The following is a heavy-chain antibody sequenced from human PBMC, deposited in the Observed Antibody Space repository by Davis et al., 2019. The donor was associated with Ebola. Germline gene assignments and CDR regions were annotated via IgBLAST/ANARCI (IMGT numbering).Heavy chain of an antibody. CDR1: GGPTSSSNW. CDR3: ARVLFSVWNYEALDI. CDR2: IHHSGST. D-gene: IGHD1-7*01. V-gene: IGHV4-4*02. Sequence: MPSETLSLTCAVSGGPTSSSNWWSWVRQPPGKGLEWIGAIHHSGSTNYNPSLKTRVTLFLDKSLNQFSLKMSSVTAADTAVYYCARVLFSVWNYEALDIWGQGTTVTVSS. J-gene: IGHJ3*02.